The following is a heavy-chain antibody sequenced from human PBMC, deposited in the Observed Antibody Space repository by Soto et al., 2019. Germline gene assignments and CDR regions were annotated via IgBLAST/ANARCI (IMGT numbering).Heavy chain of an antibody. V-gene: IGHV3-74*01. Sequence: DVQLVESGGGSVQPGGSLSLSCAATGFTFSYYWMHWVRQAPGKGLVWVSRIHSDGSSTTDADSVKGRFTISRDNAKNTLYLQMNSVGAEDTAVYYCASGQWGAFDLWGQGTMVTVAS. D-gene: IGHD1-26*01. CDR1: GFTFSYYW. CDR2: IHSDGSST. J-gene: IGHJ3*01. CDR3: ASGQWGAFDL.